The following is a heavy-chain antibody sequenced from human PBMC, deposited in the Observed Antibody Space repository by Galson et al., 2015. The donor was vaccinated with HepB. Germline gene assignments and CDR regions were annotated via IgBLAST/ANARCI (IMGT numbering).Heavy chain of an antibody. CDR1: GYRFTDNG. V-gene: IGHV1-18*01. CDR3: ARGVGTTSFFDY. D-gene: IGHD1-26*01. CDR2: ISTYKGDT. J-gene: IGHJ4*02. Sequence: SVKVSCKASGYRFTDNGISWVRQAPGQGLEWMGWISTYKGDTKYAQNFQGRVTMTTDTSTGTAYMEVRRLKSEDTAVYYCARGVGTTSFFDYWGQGTLVTVSS.